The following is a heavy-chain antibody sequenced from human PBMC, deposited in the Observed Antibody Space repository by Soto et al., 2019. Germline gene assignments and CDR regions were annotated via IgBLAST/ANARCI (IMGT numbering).Heavy chain of an antibody. V-gene: IGHV3-30-3*01. CDR2: ISYDGSNK. CDR3: ASTMDV. J-gene: IGHJ6*02. Sequence: QVQLVESGGGVVQPGRSLRLSCAASGFTFSSYAMHWVRQAPGKGLEWVAVISYDGSNKYYADSVMGRFTISRDNSKNTLYLQMNSLRAEDTAVYYCASTMDVWGQGTTVTVSS. CDR1: GFTFSSYA.